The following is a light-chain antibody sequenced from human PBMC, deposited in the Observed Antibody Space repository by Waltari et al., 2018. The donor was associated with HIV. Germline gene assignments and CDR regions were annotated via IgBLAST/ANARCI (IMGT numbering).Light chain of an antibody. V-gene: IGLV2-11*01. J-gene: IGLJ2*01. CDR3: CSYAGTYTFVV. CDR2: DVS. Sequence: QSALTQPRSLSGSPGQSVTISCTGTSSDVGSYNYVSWYQHHPGKAPNLILYDVSGRPAGVPDRFSASKSGTTASLTISGLQAEDEADYYCCSYAGTYTFVVFGGGTKLTVL. CDR1: SSDVGSYNY.